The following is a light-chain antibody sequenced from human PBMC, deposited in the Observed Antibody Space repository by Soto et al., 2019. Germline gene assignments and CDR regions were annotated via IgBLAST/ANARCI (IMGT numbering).Light chain of an antibody. V-gene: IGLV2-14*01. Sequence: QSALTQPASVSGSPGQSITISCTGTSSDIGSYNFVSWYQQHPGKAPTLMLYEVSNRPSGVSNRFSGSKSGNTASLTISGLQAEDEDDYYCTSYSITSTLGVFGTGTKLTVL. CDR2: EVS. CDR3: TSYSITSTLGV. J-gene: IGLJ1*01. CDR1: SSDIGSYNF.